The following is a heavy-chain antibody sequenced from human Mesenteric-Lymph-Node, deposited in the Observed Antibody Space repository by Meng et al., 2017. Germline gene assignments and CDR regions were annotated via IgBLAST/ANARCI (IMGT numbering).Heavy chain of an antibody. Sequence: GGSLRLSCAASGFPFSTYWMTWVRQAPGKGLEWVANIKQDESEKYYLDSVKGRFTISRDNAKNSLYLQMNSLRAEDTALYYCAREGPLPHRTDTMVRGFVVTHYHYDMDVWGQGTPVTVSS. J-gene: IGHJ6*02. CDR2: IKQDESEK. CDR3: AREGPLPHRTDTMVRGFVVTHYHYDMDV. D-gene: IGHD3-10*01. CDR1: GFPFSTYW. V-gene: IGHV3-7*01.